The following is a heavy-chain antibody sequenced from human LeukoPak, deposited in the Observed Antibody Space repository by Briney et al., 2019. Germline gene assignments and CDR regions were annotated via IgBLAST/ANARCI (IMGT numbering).Heavy chain of an antibody. D-gene: IGHD3-16*01. CDR2: IKSRTDGGTT. Sequence: GGSLRLSCAASGFTFSNAWMSWVRQPPGKGLEWVGRIKSRTDGGTTDYAAPVKGRFTISRDDPKNTLYLQMNSLETEDTAVYYCTTAPYIWGSYGLNFWGQGTLVIVSS. CDR3: TTAPYIWGSYGLNF. CDR1: GFTFSNAW. V-gene: IGHV3-15*01. J-gene: IGHJ4*02.